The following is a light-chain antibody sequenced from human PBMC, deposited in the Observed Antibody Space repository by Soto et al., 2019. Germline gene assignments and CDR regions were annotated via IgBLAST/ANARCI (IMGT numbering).Light chain of an antibody. V-gene: IGKV1-12*01. CDR3: QQANSFPPT. CDR2: AAS. CDR1: QTISSW. J-gene: IGKJ1*01. Sequence: DIQMTQSPSTLSASVGDTVTITCRASQTISSWLAWYQQKPGKAPKLLIYAASTLESGVPSRFSGSGSGTDFTLTISSLQPEDFATYYCQQANSFPPTFGQGTKVDIK.